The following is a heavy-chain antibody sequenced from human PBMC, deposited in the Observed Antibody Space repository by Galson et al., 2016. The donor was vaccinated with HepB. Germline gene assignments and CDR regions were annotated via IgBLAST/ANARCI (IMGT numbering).Heavy chain of an antibody. CDR3: ARGDFIAARAFDP. CDR1: Y. D-gene: IGHD6-6*01. V-gene: IGHV3-11*01. J-gene: IGHJ5*01. CDR2: IGSSGSSI. Sequence: YMSWIRQAPGKGLEWVSCIGSSGSSIYYADSVKGRFTISRDNAKNSLYLQMSSLRAEDTAVYFCARGDFIAARAFDPWGQGTLVTVSS.